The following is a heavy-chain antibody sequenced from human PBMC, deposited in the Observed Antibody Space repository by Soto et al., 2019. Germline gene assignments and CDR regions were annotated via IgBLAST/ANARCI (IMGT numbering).Heavy chain of an antibody. CDR1: GYSFTSYW. Sequence: EVQLVQSGAEVKKPGESLKISCKGSGYSFTSYWIGWVRQMPGKGLEWMGIIYPGDSDTRYSPSFQGQVTISADKSISTAYLQWSSLNASDTAMYYCAKGTPRDDYYYYYGMDVWGQGTTVTVSS. J-gene: IGHJ6*02. CDR2: IYPGDSDT. V-gene: IGHV5-51*01. CDR3: AKGTPRDDYYYYYGMDV. D-gene: IGHD2-15*01.